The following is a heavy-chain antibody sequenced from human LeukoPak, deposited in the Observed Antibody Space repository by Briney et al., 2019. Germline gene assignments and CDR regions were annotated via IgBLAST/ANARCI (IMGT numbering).Heavy chain of an antibody. J-gene: IGHJ4*02. D-gene: IGHD3-16*01. Sequence: GGSLRLSCAASGFSFSDHWMHWVRQVPGKGPVWVSRIKSDGSWTNDADSVKGRFTISRDNAKNTLYLQMNSLRVEDTAVYHCVRGVGGSTYLDYWGQGAPVTVSS. CDR3: VRGVGGSTYLDY. CDR1: GFSFSDHW. CDR2: IKSDGSWT. V-gene: IGHV3-74*01.